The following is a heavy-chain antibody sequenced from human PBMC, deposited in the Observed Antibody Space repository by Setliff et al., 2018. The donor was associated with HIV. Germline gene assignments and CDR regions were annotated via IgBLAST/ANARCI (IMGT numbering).Heavy chain of an antibody. Sequence: GGSLRLSCAASGFTFSSYSMNWVRQAPGKGLEWVSSISSSSSYIYYADSVKGRFTISRGNAKNSLYLQMNSLRAEDTAVYYCARGRIASPDAFDIWGQGTMVTVSS. D-gene: IGHD3-16*02. J-gene: IGHJ3*02. CDR1: GFTFSSYS. V-gene: IGHV3-21*01. CDR3: ARGRIASPDAFDI. CDR2: ISSSSSYI.